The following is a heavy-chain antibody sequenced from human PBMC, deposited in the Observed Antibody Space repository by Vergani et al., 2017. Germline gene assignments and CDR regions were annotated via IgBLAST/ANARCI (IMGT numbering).Heavy chain of an antibody. J-gene: IGHJ6*03. CDR3: AKDQGDSGYYYYYYMDV. CDR2: ISYDGSNK. D-gene: IGHD2-21*02. V-gene: IGHV3-30*18. Sequence: QVQLVESGGGVVQPGRSLRLSCAASGFTFSSYGMHWVRQAPGKGLEWVAVISYDGSNKYYADSVKGRFTISRDNSKNTLYLQMNSLRAEDTAVYYCAKDQGDSGYYYYYYMDVWGK. CDR1: GFTFSSYG.